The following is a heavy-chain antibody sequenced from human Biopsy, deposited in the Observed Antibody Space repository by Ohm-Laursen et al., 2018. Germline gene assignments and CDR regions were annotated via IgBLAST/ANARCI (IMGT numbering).Heavy chain of an antibody. V-gene: IGHV1-2*02. CDR2: INPNSGNA. Sequence: GGSVKVSCKASGYTFAGYYLHWVRQAPGHGLEWMGWINPNSGNANYAQSFQGRLTVTRDTSISTAYMELTSLTFDDTAIYYCARVPAYPSIDGYYGLDLWGQGTTVIVSS. CDR1: GYTFAGYY. D-gene: IGHD3-9*01. CDR3: ARVPAYPSIDGYYGLDL. J-gene: IGHJ6*02.